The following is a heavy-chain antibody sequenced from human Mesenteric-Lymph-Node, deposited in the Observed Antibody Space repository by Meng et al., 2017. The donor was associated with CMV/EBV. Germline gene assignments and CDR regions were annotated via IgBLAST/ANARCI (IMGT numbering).Heavy chain of an antibody. CDR2: IYYSGST. CDR1: GGSISSGGYY. Sequence: VSGGSISSGGYYWSWIRQHPGKGLEWIGYIYYSGSTYYNPSLKSRVTISVDTSKNQFSLKLSSVTAADTAVYYCARAYSSSWYGYWYFDLWGRGTLVTVS. D-gene: IGHD6-13*01. CDR3: ARAYSSSWYGYWYFDL. V-gene: IGHV4-31*02. J-gene: IGHJ2*01.